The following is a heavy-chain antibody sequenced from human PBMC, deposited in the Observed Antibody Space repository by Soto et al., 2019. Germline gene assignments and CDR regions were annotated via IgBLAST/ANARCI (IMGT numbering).Heavy chain of an antibody. CDR3: ATPKYSSGWYVDDY. CDR2: IYYSGST. CDR1: GGSISSSSYY. J-gene: IGHJ4*02. Sequence: SETLSLTCTVSGGSISSSSYYWGWIRQPPGKGLEWIGSIYYSGSTYYHPSLKSRVTISVDTSKNQFSLKLSSVTAADTAVYYCATPKYSSGWYVDDYWGQGTLVTVSS. D-gene: IGHD6-19*01. V-gene: IGHV4-39*01.